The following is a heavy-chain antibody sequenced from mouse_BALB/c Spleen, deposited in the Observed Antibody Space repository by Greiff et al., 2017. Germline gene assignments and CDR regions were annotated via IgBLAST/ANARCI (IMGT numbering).Heavy chain of an antibody. J-gene: IGHJ4*01. CDR3: AREAAPGYYYAMDY. CDR1: GYAFSSSW. Sequence: QVQLKQSGPELVKPGASVKISCKASGYAFSSSWMNWVKQRPGQGLEWIGRIYPGDGDTNYNGKFKGKATLTADKSSSTAYMQLSSLTSVDSAVYFCAREAAPGYYYAMDYWGQGTSVTVSS. V-gene: IGHV1-82*01. CDR2: IYPGDGDT.